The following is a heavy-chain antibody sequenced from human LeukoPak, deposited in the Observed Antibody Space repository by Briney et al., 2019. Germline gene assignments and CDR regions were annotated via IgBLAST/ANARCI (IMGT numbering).Heavy chain of an antibody. CDR1: GYTFTSYY. V-gene: IGHV1-46*01. CDR3: ARGRAVAPYYFDY. J-gene: IGHJ4*02. D-gene: IGHD6-19*01. CDR2: INPSGGST. Sequence: ASVKVSCKASGYTFTSYYMHWVRQAPGQGLEWMGIINPSGGSTSYAQKFQGRVTMTRDMSTSTVYMELNSLRAEDTAVYYCARGRAVAPYYFDYWGQGTLVTVSS.